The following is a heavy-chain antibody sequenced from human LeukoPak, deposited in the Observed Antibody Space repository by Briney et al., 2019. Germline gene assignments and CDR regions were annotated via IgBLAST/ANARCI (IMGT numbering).Heavy chain of an antibody. D-gene: IGHD2-8*01. J-gene: IGHJ3*02. V-gene: IGHV3-48*03. CDR1: GFTFSSYE. Sequence: PGGSLRLSCAASGFTFSSYEMNWVRQAPGKGLEWLSYISSSGSTKYYVDSVKGRFTISRDNSKTMLYLQMNSLRVEDTAVYYCASSVKGVRGRFDMWGQGTMVTVSS. CDR3: ASSVKGVRGRFDM. CDR2: ISSSGSTK.